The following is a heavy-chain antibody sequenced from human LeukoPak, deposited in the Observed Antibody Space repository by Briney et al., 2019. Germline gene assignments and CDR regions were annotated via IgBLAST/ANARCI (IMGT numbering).Heavy chain of an antibody. D-gene: IGHD1-1*01. CDR3: AKDRYHYFDY. CDR2: ISYDGSNK. Sequence: PGGSLRLSCAASGFTFSSYGMHWVRQAPGKGLEWVAVISYDGSNKYYADSVKGRFTISRDNSKNTLYLQMNSLRAEDTAVYYCAKDRYHYFDYWGQGTLVTVSS. V-gene: IGHV3-30*18. J-gene: IGHJ4*02. CDR1: GFTFSSYG.